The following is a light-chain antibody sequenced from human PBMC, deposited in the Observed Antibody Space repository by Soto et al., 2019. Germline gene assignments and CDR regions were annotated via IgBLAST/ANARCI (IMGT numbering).Light chain of an antibody. CDR2: GNS. CDR1: SSNIGARYD. J-gene: IGLJ1*01. V-gene: IGLV1-40*01. Sequence: QSVLTQPPSVSGAPGQRVXISCTGSSSNIGARYDVHWYQQLPGTAPKLLIYGNSNRPSGVPDRFSGSKSGTSASLAITGLQAEDEADYYCQSYDSSLSGYVFGTGTKVTVL. CDR3: QSYDSSLSGYV.